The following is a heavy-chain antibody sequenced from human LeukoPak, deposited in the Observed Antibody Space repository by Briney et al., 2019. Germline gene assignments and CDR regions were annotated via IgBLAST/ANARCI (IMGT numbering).Heavy chain of an antibody. CDR2: IIPIFGTA. CDR1: GCTFSSYA. Sequence: SVKVSCKASGCTFSSYAISWVRQAPGQGLEWMGGIIPIFGTANYAQKFQGRVTITADESTSTAYMELSSLRSEDTAVYYCARDSGPGFNFDYWGQGTLVTVSS. J-gene: IGHJ4*02. V-gene: IGHV1-69*13. CDR3: ARDSGPGFNFDY. D-gene: IGHD1-1*01.